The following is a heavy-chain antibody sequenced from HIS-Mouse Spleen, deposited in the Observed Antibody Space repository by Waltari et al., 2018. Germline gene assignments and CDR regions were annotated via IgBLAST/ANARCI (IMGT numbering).Heavy chain of an antibody. Sequence: EVQLVQSGAEVKKPGESLKISCKGSGYSFTSYWIGWVRQMPGKGLEWMGLIYPGDSDTGYSPAFQGQVTISADKSISTAYLQWSSLKASDTAMYYCARETGDASDAFDIWGQGTMVTVSS. CDR1: GYSFTSYW. V-gene: IGHV5-51*03. CDR3: ARETGDASDAFDI. D-gene: IGHD7-27*01. CDR2: IYPGDSDT. J-gene: IGHJ3*02.